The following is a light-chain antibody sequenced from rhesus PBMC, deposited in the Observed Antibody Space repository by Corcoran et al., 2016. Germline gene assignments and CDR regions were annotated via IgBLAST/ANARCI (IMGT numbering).Light chain of an antibody. Sequence: DIVMTQTPLSLPVTPGEPASISCRSSQSLLDSEDGNTYLDWYLQKPGQSPQLLIYEVSNRASGVPDRCSGSGSDTDFTLKISRVEAEDVGVYYCMQALEFPLTFGGGTKVEIK. CDR2: EVS. CDR3: MQALEFPLT. CDR1: QSLLDSEDGNTY. J-gene: IGKJ4*01. V-gene: IGKV2-104*02.